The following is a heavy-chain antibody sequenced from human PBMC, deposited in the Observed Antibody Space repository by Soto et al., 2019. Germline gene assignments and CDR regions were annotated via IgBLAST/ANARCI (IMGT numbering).Heavy chain of an antibody. Sequence: PEETLSLTCTVSGGSISSSSYYWGWIRQPPGKGLEWIGSIYYSGSTYYNPSLKSRVTISVDTSKNQFSLKLSSVTAADTAVYYCARPRGSGSAFWFDPWGQGTLVTVSS. D-gene: IGHD3-10*01. CDR2: IYYSGST. J-gene: IGHJ5*02. V-gene: IGHV4-39*01. CDR1: GGSISSSSYY. CDR3: ARPRGSGSAFWFDP.